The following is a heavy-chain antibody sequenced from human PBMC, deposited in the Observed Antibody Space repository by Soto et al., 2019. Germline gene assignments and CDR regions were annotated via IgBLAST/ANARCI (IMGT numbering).Heavy chain of an antibody. CDR2: IYYDGST. Sequence: PSETLSLTCTVSGGSISTYYWSWIRQPPGKGLEWIGYIYYDGSTSYNPSLRSRVTISVDTSKNQFSLILSSVTSADTAVYCCARDQLSSGLYVWFDPWGQGTLVTVSS. D-gene: IGHD6-25*01. CDR1: GGSISTYY. J-gene: IGHJ5*02. V-gene: IGHV4-59*01. CDR3: ARDQLSSGLYVWFDP.